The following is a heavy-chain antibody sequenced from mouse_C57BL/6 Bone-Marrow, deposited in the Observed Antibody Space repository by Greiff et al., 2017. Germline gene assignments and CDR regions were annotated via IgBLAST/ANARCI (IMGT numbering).Heavy chain of an antibody. CDR3: AGGLGRVYYAMDY. V-gene: IGHV1-7*01. J-gene: IGHJ4*01. Sequence: VKLMESGAELAKPGASVKLSCKASGYTFTSYWMHWVKQRPGQGLEWIGYINPSSGYTKYNQKFKDKATLTADKSSSTAYMQLSSLTYEDSAVYYCAGGLGRVYYAMDYWGQGTSVTVSS. CDR2: INPSSGYT. D-gene: IGHD4-1*01. CDR1: GYTFTSYW.